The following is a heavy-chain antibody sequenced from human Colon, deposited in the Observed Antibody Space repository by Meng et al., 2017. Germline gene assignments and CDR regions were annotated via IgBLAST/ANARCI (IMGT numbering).Heavy chain of an antibody. CDR3: ARGASDYDFDY. CDR1: GGSVSSGSYY. D-gene: IGHD3-22*01. CDR2: IYYSGST. Sequence: QVQLQEAGPGLVRPPETLSPTCAVSGGSVSSGSYYWSWIRQPPGKGLEWIGYIYYSGSTNYNPSLKSRVTISVDTSKNQFSLKLSSVTAADTAVYYCARGASDYDFDYWGQGTLVTVSS. V-gene: IGHV4-61*01. J-gene: IGHJ4*02.